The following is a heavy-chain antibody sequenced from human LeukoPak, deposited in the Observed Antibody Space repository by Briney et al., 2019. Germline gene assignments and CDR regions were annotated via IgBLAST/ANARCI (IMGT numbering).Heavy chain of an antibody. J-gene: IGHJ5*02. CDR3: VAASAFSSSWRS. V-gene: IGHV3-53*01. Sequence: GGSLRLSCAASGFTASSNYMSWVRQAPGKGLEWVSVIYSGGSTYYADSVKGRFTISRDNSKKSLFLQMDSLRAEDTAVYYCVAASAFSSSWRSWGQGTVVSVSS. CDR1: GFTASSNY. CDR2: IYSGGST. D-gene: IGHD6-13*01.